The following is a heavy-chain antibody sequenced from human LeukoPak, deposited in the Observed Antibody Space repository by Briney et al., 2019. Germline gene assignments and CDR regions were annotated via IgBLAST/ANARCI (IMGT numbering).Heavy chain of an antibody. CDR1: GFTFNNYA. CDR3: AKDSYYYDSSGSNY. D-gene: IGHD3-22*01. Sequence: GGSLRLSCAASGFTFNNYAMSWVRQAPGKGLEWVSGISSGGSTYHADSVQGRFTISRDNSKNMLYLQMSSLRAEDTALYYCAKDSYYYDSSGSNYWGQGTLVTVSS. CDR2: ISSGGST. J-gene: IGHJ4*02. V-gene: IGHV3-23*01.